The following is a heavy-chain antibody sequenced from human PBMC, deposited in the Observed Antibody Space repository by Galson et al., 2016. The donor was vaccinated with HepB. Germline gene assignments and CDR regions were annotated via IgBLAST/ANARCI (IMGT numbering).Heavy chain of an antibody. D-gene: IGHD1-14*01. CDR2: LFYSGST. J-gene: IGHJ4*02. Sequence: WGWIRQPPGKGLECIGSLFYSGSTHYNPSLRSRVTISVDTSKSQFSLKLSSVTAADTAVYYCARGTLREPQFDYWGQGTLVTVSS. CDR3: ARGTLREPQFDY. V-gene: IGHV4-39*01.